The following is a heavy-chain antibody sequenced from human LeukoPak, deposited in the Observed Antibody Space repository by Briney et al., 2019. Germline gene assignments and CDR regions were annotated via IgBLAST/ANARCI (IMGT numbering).Heavy chain of an antibody. J-gene: IGHJ4*02. CDR2: INPYSGDT. V-gene: IGHV1-2*02. D-gene: IGHD6-19*01. Sequence: GASVTVSCTASAYTLAFYYMFWVRHAPGQGHEWMGWINPYSGDTHYAQKFQGRVTMTRDTSIGTAYMELTRLRSDATAVYYCARCGIFYSDGWYYFDYWGQGFLVTVSS. CDR3: ARCGIFYSDGWYYFDY. CDR1: AYTLAFYY.